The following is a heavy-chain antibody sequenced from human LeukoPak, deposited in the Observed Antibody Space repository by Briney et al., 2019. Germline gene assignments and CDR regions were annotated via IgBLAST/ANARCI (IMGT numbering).Heavy chain of an antibody. CDR2: INHSGST. CDR3: ARGGRGRD. CDR1: GGSFSGYY. J-gene: IGHJ4*02. V-gene: IGHV4-34*01. Sequence: PSKTLSLTCAVYGGSFSGYYWSWIRQPPGKGLEWIGEINHSGSTNYNPSLKSRVTISVDTSKNQFSLKLSSVTAADTAVYYCARGGRGRDWGQGTLVTVSS. D-gene: IGHD1-26*01.